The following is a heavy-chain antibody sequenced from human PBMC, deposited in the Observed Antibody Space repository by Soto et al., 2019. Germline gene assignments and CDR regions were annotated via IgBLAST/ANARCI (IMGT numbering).Heavy chain of an antibody. Sequence: ASVKVSCKASGYTFTSYGINWVRQATGQGFEYLGWINVYNGNTKYAQKVQGRVTMTTDTSTSTAYMELRSLRSDDTAVYYCARGVGSGSYYNQYNWFDPWGQGTLVTVSS. V-gene: IGHV1-18*01. CDR1: GYTFTSYG. CDR2: INVYNGNT. J-gene: IGHJ5*02. CDR3: ARGVGSGSYYNQYNWFDP. D-gene: IGHD3-10*01.